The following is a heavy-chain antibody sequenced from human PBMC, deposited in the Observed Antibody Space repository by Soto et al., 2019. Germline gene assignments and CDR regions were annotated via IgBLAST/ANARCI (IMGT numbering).Heavy chain of an antibody. Sequence: ASVKVSCKASGGTFNNYVINWVRQVPGQGLEWMGGIIPIFGTANYAQKFQGRVAITADKSTSTAYMELNSLRSEDTAVYYCAGRCDSTSCLAHFDYWGQGTLVTVSS. J-gene: IGHJ4*02. V-gene: IGHV1-69*06. CDR1: GGTFNNYV. D-gene: IGHD2-2*01. CDR2: IIPIFGTA. CDR3: AGRCDSTSCLAHFDY.